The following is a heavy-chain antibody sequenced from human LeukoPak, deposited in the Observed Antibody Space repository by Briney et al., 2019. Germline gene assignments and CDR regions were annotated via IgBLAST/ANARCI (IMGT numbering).Heavy chain of an antibody. CDR3: ARGVSLTVTTPIDY. D-gene: IGHD4-17*01. Sequence: SQTLSLTCTVSGGSISSGGYYWSWIRQPPGKGLEWIGEINHSGSTNYNPSLKSRVTISVDTSKNQFSLKLSSVTAADTAVYYCARGVSLTVTTPIDYWGQGTLVTVSS. CDR2: INHSGST. CDR1: GGSISSGGYY. V-gene: IGHV4-30-2*01. J-gene: IGHJ4*02.